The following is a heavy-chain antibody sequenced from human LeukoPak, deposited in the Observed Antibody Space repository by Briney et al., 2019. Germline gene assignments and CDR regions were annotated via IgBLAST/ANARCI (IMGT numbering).Heavy chain of an antibody. V-gene: IGHV3-21*01. CDR1: GFTFSSYS. J-gene: IGHJ6*04. CDR3: ARVFCSGYGDPRGI. D-gene: IGHD3-3*01. CDR2: ISSSSSYI. Sequence: GGSLRLSCAASGFTFSSYSMNWVRQAPGKGLEWVSSISSSSSYIYYADSVKGRFTISRDNAKNSLYLQMNSLRAEDTAVYYCARVFCSGYGDPRGIWGKGTTVTVSS.